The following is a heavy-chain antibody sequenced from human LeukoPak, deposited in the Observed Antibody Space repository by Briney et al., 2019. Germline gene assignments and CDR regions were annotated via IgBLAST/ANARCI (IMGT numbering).Heavy chain of an antibody. J-gene: IGHJ4*02. V-gene: IGHV4-59*08. D-gene: IGHD6-25*01. CDR1: GGSVSSYY. Sequence: SETLSLTCTVSGGSVSSYYWSWIRQPPGKGLEWIGYIYYSGSTNYNPSLKSRVTILVDTSKNQFSLKLSSVTAADTAVYYCARHNPSSGRDYWGQGTLVTVSS. CDR3: ARHNPSSGRDY. CDR2: IYYSGST.